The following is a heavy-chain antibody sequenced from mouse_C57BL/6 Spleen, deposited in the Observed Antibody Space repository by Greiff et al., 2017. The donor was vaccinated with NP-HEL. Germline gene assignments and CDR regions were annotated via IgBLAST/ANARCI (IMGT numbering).Heavy chain of an antibody. CDR1: GYTFTSYW. CDR2: IDPSDSYT. CDR3: ARIYYYGSSEYAMDY. Sequence: QVQLQQPGAELVRPGTSVKLSCKASGYTFTSYWMHWVKQRPGQGLEWIGVIDPSDSYTNYNQKFKGKATLTVDTSSSTAYMQLSSLTSEDSAVYYCARIYYYGSSEYAMDYWGQGTSVTVSS. V-gene: IGHV1-59*01. J-gene: IGHJ4*01. D-gene: IGHD1-1*01.